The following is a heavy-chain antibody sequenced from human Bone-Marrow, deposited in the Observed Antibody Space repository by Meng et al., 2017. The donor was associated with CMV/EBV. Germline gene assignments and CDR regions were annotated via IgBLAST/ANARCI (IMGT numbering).Heavy chain of an antibody. D-gene: IGHD1-26*01. J-gene: IGHJ4*02. CDR3: ASSKGHGGSYYAGYFDY. V-gene: IGHV4-59*01. Sequence: GSLRLSCTVSGGSISSYYWSWIRQPPGKGLEWIGYIYYSVSTNYNPSLKSRVTISVDTSKNQFSLKLSSVTAADTAVYYCASSKGHGGSYYAGYFDYWGQGTLVTVSS. CDR2: IYYSVST. CDR1: GGSISSYY.